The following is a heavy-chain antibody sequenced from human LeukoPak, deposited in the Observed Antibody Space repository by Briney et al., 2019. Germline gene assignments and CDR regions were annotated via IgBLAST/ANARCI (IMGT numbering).Heavy chain of an antibody. D-gene: IGHD5-18*01. J-gene: IGHJ4*02. CDR3: ARDKGSGYLPFDF. CDR2: INPNGGDA. Sequence: ASVKVSCKASGYTFTVHYIHWVRQAPGQGPEWMGWINPNGGDANYPQKFQGRLTMTRDTSIGTVYMEMSSLRLDDTAVYFCARDKGSGYLPFDFWGQGTLVTVSS. V-gene: IGHV1-2*02. CDR1: GYTFTVHY.